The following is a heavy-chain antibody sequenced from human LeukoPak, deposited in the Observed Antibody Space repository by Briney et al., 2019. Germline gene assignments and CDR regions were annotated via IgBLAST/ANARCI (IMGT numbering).Heavy chain of an antibody. CDR2: IYYSGSTNYNPSL. J-gene: IGHJ6*02. Sequence: SETLSLTCTVSGGAVSSGSFYWSWIRQPPGKGLEWIGYIYYSGSTNYNPSLNYNPSLKSRVTISVDTSKNQFSLKLSSVTAADTAVYYCARGPGYSYGGRGMDVWGQGTTVTVSS. V-gene: IGHV4-61*01. CDR1: GGAVSSGSFY. D-gene: IGHD5-18*01. CDR3: ARGPGYSYGGRGMDV.